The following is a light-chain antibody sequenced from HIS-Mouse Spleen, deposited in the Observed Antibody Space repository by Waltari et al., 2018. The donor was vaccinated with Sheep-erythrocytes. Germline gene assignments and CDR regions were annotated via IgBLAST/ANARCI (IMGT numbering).Light chain of an antibody. CDR2: DVS. CDR3: CSYAGSYNHV. Sequence: QSALTQPRSVSGSPGQSVTISCTGTSGDVGGYNYVSWYQQHPGKAPKLMIYDVSKRPSGVPDCFSGSKSGNTASLTISGLQAEDEADYYCCSYAGSYNHVFATGTKVTVL. CDR1: SGDVGGYNY. V-gene: IGLV2-11*01. J-gene: IGLJ1*01.